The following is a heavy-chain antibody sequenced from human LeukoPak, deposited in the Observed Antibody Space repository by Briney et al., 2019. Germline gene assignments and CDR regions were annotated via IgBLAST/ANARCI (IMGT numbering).Heavy chain of an antibody. CDR2: ISGSGGST. Sequence: GGSLRLSCAASGFTFSSYAMSWVRQAPGKGLEWVSAISGSGGSTYYADSVKGRFTISRDNSKNTLYLQMNSLRAEDTAVYYCAKDRVARSGSAYYFDYWGQGTLVTVSS. D-gene: IGHD1-26*01. J-gene: IGHJ4*02. CDR1: GFTFSSYA. CDR3: AKDRVARSGSAYYFDY. V-gene: IGHV3-23*01.